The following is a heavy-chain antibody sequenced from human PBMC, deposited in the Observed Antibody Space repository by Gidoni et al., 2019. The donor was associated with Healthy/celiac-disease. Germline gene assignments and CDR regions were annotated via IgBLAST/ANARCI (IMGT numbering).Heavy chain of an antibody. V-gene: IGHV3-48*03. CDR3: ARGAGYSGYLPGDY. CDR2: ISSSGSTI. CDR1: GFTFSSYE. Sequence: EVQLVESGGGLVQPGGSLRLSCAASGFTFSSYEMNWVRQAPGEGLEWVSYISSSGSTIYYADSVKGRFTISRDNAKNSLYLQMNSLRAEDTAVYYCARGAGYSGYLPGDYWGQGTLVTVSS. D-gene: IGHD5-12*01. J-gene: IGHJ4*02.